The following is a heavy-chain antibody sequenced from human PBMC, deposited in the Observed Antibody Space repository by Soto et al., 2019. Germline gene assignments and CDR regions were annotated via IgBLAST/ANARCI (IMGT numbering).Heavy chain of an antibody. CDR3: ARGPNWAFDY. CDR1: GFTFSSHG. Sequence: EVQLVESGGGLVQPGGSLNLSCEASGFTFSSHGMHWVRQAPGKGLGGVSRTNEHGGRTNYADSVKGRFTISRDNAKKTQYLQMNSPRAEDTAVYYCARGPNWAFDYWGQGTLLTVSS. D-gene: IGHD1-1*01. J-gene: IGHJ4*02. V-gene: IGHV3-74*01. CDR2: TNEHGGRT.